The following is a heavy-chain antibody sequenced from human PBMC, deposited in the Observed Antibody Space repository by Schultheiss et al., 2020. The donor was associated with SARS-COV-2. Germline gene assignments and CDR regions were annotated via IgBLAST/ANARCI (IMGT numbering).Heavy chain of an antibody. CDR2: VHYSGNT. V-gene: IGHV4-59*01. CDR1: GGSISSNY. D-gene: IGHD6-19*01. CDR3: AGGVRWLAFDY. Sequence: TLSLTCTVSGGSISSNYWSWIRQSPGKGLEWIGYVHYSGNTNYNPSLKSRVTTSVDTSKNQFSLKLRSVTAADTALYYCAGGVRWLAFDYWGQGTLVTVSS. J-gene: IGHJ4*02.